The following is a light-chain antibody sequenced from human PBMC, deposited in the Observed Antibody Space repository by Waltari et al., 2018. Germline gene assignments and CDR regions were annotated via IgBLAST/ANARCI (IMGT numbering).Light chain of an antibody. Sequence: DIVMTQSPDSLAVSLGERATVNCNSSQSVSSNLAWYQQKPGQAPRLLIYGASTRATGIQARFSGSGSGTEFTLTISSMQSEDFAVYYCQQYNNWPLTFGGGTKVEIK. V-gene: IGKV3-15*01. CDR3: QQYNNWPLT. CDR1: QSVSSN. J-gene: IGKJ4*01. CDR2: GAS.